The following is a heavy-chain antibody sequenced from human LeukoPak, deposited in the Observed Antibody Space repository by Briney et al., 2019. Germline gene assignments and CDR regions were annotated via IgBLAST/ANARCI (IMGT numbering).Heavy chain of an antibody. V-gene: IGHV3-21*01. CDR2: ISSSSSYI. J-gene: IGHJ4*02. Sequence: GGSLRLSCAASGFTFSSYSMNWVRQAPGKGLEWVSSISSSSSYIYYADSVKGRFTISRDNAKNSLYLQMNSLRAEDTAVYYCAKEAGYSSSWYGFFDYWGQGTLVTVSS. CDR3: AKEAGYSSSWYGFFDY. CDR1: GFTFSSYS. D-gene: IGHD6-13*01.